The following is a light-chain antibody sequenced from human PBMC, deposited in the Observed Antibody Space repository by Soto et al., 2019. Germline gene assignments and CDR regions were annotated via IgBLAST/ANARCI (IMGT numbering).Light chain of an antibody. CDR2: ATS. Sequence: IVFTQSPCTLSLSPGERATLSCRASQSFSSSYLAWYQQKPGQAPRLLIYATSSRATGIPDRFSGSGSQTDFTLTISRLEPEDFAVYYCQQYGTSPRTFGQGTKV. CDR3: QQYGTSPRT. CDR1: QSFSSSY. V-gene: IGKV3-20*01. J-gene: IGKJ1*01.